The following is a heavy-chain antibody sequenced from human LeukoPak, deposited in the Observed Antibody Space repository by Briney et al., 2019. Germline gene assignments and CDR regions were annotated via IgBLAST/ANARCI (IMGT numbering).Heavy chain of an antibody. CDR3: ASGIWSGYPYFDY. J-gene: IGHJ4*02. CDR1: GFTFSSYS. V-gene: IGHV3-21*01. D-gene: IGHD3-3*01. Sequence: GGSLRLSRAASGFTFSSYSMNWVRQAPGKGLEWVSSISSSSSYIYYADSVKGRFTISRDNAKNSLYLQMNSLRAEDTAVYYCASGIWSGYPYFDYWGQGTLVTVSS. CDR2: ISSSSSYI.